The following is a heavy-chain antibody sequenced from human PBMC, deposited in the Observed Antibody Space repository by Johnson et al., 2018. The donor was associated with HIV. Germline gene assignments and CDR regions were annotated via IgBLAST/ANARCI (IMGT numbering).Heavy chain of an antibody. Sequence: QVQLVESGGGVVQPGRSLRLSCAASGFTFRSYGMHWVRQAPDKGLEWVAVIWYDGSNKYYVDSVKGRFTISRDNSKNTLYLQMNSLRAEDTAVYYCAKEGITMEVDIWGQGTMVTVSS. J-gene: IGHJ3*02. CDR3: AKEGITMEVDI. D-gene: IGHD3-10*01. CDR1: GFTFRSYG. CDR2: IWYDGSNK. V-gene: IGHV3-33*06.